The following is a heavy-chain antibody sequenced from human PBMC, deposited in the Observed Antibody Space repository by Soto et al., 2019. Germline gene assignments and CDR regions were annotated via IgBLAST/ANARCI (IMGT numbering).Heavy chain of an antibody. CDR1: GGSISSYY. J-gene: IGHJ3*02. V-gene: IGHV4-59*08. CDR2: IYYSGST. CDR3: ARHRADDAFDI. Sequence: PSETLSLTCTVSGGSISSYYWSWIRQPPGKGLEWIGYIYYSGSTNYNPSLKSRVTISVDTSKNRFSLKLSSVTAADTAVYYCARHRADDAFDIWGQGTMVTVSS.